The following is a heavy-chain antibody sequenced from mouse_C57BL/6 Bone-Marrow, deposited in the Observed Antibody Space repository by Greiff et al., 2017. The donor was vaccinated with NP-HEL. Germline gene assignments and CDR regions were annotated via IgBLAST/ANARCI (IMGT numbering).Heavy chain of an antibody. CDR3: ARSGSGNSLFDY. CDR1: GYAFSSSW. V-gene: IGHV1-82*01. CDR2: IYPGDGDT. J-gene: IGHJ2*01. D-gene: IGHD1-3*01. Sequence: VQLHQSGPELVKPGASVKISCKASGYAFSSSWMNWVKQRPGKGLEWIGRIYPGDGDTNYNGKFKGKATLTADKSSSTAYMQLSSLTSEDSAVYFCARSGSGNSLFDYWGQGTTLTVSS.